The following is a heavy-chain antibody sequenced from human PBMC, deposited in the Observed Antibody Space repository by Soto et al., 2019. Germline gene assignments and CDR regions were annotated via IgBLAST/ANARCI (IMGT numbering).Heavy chain of an antibody. J-gene: IGHJ6*03. CDR2: LSSSSSTI. CDR1: GFTFSSYS. D-gene: IGHD3-3*01. V-gene: IGHV3-48*01. Sequence: EVQLVESGGGLVQPGGSLRLSCAASGFTFSSYSMNWVRQAPGKGLEWVAYLSSSSSTIYYADSVKGRFTISRDNAKNSLYLQMNNLRAEDKAVYYCARDRPNYDFWSGYYTSFTNYYYYIDVWGKGTTVTVSS. CDR3: ARDRPNYDFWSGYYTSFTNYYYYIDV.